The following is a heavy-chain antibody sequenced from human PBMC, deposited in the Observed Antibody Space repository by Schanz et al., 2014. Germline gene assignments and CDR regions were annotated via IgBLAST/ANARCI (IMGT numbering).Heavy chain of an antibody. D-gene: IGHD4-4*01. CDR1: GFTFSSYA. Sequence: EVQLVESGGGLVQPGGSLRLSCAASGFTFSSYAMSWVRQAPGKGLEWVSAISGSGGSTYYADSVKGRFTISRDNSKNTLYLQMNSLRAEDTAMYYCARYDNSGPYYINHWGRGTLVTVSS. J-gene: IGHJ5*02. CDR2: ISGSGGST. CDR3: ARYDNSGPYYINH. V-gene: IGHV3-23*04.